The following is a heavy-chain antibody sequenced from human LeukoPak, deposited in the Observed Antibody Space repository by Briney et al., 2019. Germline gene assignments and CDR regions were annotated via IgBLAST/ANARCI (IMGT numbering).Heavy chain of an antibody. D-gene: IGHD6-13*01. CDR3: ARALPSSWYYFDY. CDR1: GFTFSSYE. Sequence: GGSLRLSCAASGFTFSSYEMNWVRQAPGKGLEWVSYISSSGSTIYYADSVKGRFTISRDNAKNSLYLQMNSLRAEDTAVYYCARALPSSWYYFDYWGQGTLVTVSS. V-gene: IGHV3-48*03. CDR2: ISSSGSTI. J-gene: IGHJ4*02.